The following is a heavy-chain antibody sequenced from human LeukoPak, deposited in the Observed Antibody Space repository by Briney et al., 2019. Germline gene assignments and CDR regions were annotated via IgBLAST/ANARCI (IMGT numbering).Heavy chain of an antibody. J-gene: IGHJ4*02. Sequence: SVKVSCKASGGTFSSYAISWVRQAPGQGLEWMGGIIPIFGTANYAQKFQGRVTITADESTSTAYMELSSLRSEDTAVYYCARIIRGYSYGSSDYWGQGTLVTVSS. CDR1: GGTFSSYA. D-gene: IGHD5-18*01. CDR3: ARIIRGYSYGSSDY. V-gene: IGHV1-69*13. CDR2: IIPIFGTA.